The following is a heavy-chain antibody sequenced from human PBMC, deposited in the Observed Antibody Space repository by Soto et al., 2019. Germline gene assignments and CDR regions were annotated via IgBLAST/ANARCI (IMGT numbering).Heavy chain of an antibody. CDR3: ARAMVTYAVGLYCFDS. V-gene: IGHV4-59*02. Sequence: QVRLQESGPGLVKPSETLSLTCTVSGGSVTSYYWNWIRQTPGKGLEWIGYIFYSGITYYNPSLKSRVTMSLDTSTSQFSLKLSSVTAADTAVYYCARAMVTYAVGLYCFDSWGQGTLVTVSS. CDR1: GGSVTSYY. J-gene: IGHJ4*02. CDR2: IFYSGIT. D-gene: IGHD3-16*01.